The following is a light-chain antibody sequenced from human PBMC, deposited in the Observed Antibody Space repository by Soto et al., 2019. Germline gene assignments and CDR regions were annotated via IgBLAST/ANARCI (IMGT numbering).Light chain of an antibody. CDR2: SDT. Sequence: SYELTQPPAVSLAPGKTASISCGGNIIGSKGVHWYQQKPGQAPVLVIYSDTDLPPVIPERFSGSNSANLATLTISRVEAGDEADYYCQVWDSGSAHVVFGGGTKRTVL. J-gene: IGLJ2*01. V-gene: IGLV3-21*04. CDR3: QVWDSGSAHVV. CDR1: IIGSKG.